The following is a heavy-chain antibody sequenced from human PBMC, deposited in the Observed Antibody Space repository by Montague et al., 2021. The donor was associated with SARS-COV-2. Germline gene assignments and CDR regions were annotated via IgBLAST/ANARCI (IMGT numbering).Heavy chain of an antibody. V-gene: IGHV4-59*08. J-gene: IGHJ4*02. D-gene: IGHD2-15*01. CDR1: GGSISSFY. CDR3: ARHYSATLPAVY. Sequence: SETLSLTCTVSGGSISSFYWSWFRQPPGKGLEWIGYISDSGSTNYNPSLTSRVPMSVDTSKNQFSLKVNSVTAADTAVYYCARHYSATLPAVYWGQGTPVTVSS. CDR2: ISDSGST.